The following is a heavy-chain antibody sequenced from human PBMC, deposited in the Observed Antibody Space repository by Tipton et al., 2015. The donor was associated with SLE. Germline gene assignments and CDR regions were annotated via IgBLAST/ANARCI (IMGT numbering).Heavy chain of an antibody. Sequence: SLRLSCAASQFIFRSYSMNWVRQAPGKGLEWVGIIWYDGIKKYYADSVKGRFTISRDHSKNTLYLQMNRLRVEDTAVYYCGKGAHIVAMIDHWGQGTQVTVSS. D-gene: IGHD5-12*01. V-gene: IGHV3-33*08. CDR2: IWYDGIKK. CDR1: QFIFRSYS. J-gene: IGHJ4*02. CDR3: GKGAHIVAMIDH.